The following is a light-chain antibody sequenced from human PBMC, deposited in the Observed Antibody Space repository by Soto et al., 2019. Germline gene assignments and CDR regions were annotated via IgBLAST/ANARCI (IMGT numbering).Light chain of an antibody. J-gene: IGKJ3*01. CDR1: QTLSTNS. CDR3: QQYNDSPLT. CDR2: AAS. V-gene: IGKV3-20*01. Sequence: EIVLTQSPGTLSLSPGERATLSCRASQTLSTNSLAWYQQRPGQTPRLLIYAASTRDTDIPDRFNGSGSVTDFALTISRLEPEDCALYYCQQYNDSPLTFGPGTKVDVK.